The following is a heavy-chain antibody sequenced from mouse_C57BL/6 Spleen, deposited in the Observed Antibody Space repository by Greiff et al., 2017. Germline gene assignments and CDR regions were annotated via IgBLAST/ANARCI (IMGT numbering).Heavy chain of an antibody. CDR2: IDPSDSYT. D-gene: IGHD2-5*01. CDR3: ARSGYSNLFDY. V-gene: IGHV1-59*01. J-gene: IGHJ2*01. Sequence: VQLQQPGAELVRPGTSVKLSCKASGYTFTSYWMHWVKQRPGQGLEWIGVIDPSDSYTNYNQKFKGKATLTVDTSSSTAYMQLSSLTSEDSAVYYCARSGYSNLFDYWGKGTTLTVSS. CDR1: GYTFTSYW.